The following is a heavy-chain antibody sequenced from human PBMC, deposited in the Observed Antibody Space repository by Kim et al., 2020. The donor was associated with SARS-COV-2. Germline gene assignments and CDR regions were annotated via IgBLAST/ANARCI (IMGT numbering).Heavy chain of an antibody. CDR3: ARDWAGPKDY. CDR2: ST. Sequence: STYYNPSLKSRVTISVDTSKNQFSLKLSSVTAADTAVYYCARDWAGPKDYWGQGTLVTVSS. D-gene: IGHD1-7*01. J-gene: IGHJ4*02. V-gene: IGHV4-31*02.